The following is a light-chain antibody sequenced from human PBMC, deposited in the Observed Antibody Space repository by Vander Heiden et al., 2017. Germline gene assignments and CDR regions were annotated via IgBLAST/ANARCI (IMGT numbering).Light chain of an antibody. CDR2: SNN. CDR1: SSNIGSYT. CDR3: AAWDDSLNGPV. J-gene: IGLJ2*01. V-gene: IGLV1-44*01. Sequence: QSVLTQPPSASGTPGQRVTISCSGGSSNIGSYTVSWYQQRPGTAPKLLIYSNNQRPSGVPDRFSGSKSGTSASLAISGLQSEDEADYYCAAWDDSLNGPVFGGGTKLTVL.